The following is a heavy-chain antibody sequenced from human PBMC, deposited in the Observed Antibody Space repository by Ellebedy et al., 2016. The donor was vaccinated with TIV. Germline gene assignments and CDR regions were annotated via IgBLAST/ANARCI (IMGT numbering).Heavy chain of an antibody. CDR3: VKGDGDFFDS. J-gene: IGHJ4*02. D-gene: IGHD4-17*01. Sequence: PGGSLRLSCAASGFTVSSNYMSWVRQAPGKGLEWVSVIYSGSSTYYADSVKGRFIISRDNSKNTLYLQMNSLRAEDTAVYHCVKGDGDFFDSWGQGTLVTVSS. CDR2: IYSGSST. V-gene: IGHV3-53*01. CDR1: GFTVSSNY.